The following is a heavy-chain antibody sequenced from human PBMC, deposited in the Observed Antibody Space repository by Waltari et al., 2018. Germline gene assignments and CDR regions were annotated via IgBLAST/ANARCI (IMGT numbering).Heavy chain of an antibody. D-gene: IGHD2-8*01. CDR3: ARSYCTNGVCVEFDY. CDR1: GFTFSSYW. CDR2: INNDGSST. J-gene: IGHJ4*02. Sequence: EVQLVESGGGLVQPGGSLRLSCAASGFTFSSYWMHWVRQAPGKGLVWVPRINNDGSSTNYADAVNDRFTISRDNAKNTLYLQMNSLRAEDTAVYYCARSYCTNGVCVEFDYWGQGTLVTVSS. V-gene: IGHV3-74*01.